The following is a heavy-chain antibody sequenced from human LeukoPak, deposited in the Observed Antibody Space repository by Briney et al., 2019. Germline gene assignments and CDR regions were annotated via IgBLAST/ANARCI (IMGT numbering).Heavy chain of an antibody. CDR2: FYTSGTT. D-gene: IGHD1-7*01. Sequence: SETLSLTCTVSGGSFTSDYWSWIRQPAGKGLEWIGRFYTSGTTNYNPPLKSRVTMSADTSKNQFSLKLRSVTAADTAVYYCARCRHGNCDYLDYWGQGTLVTVSS. J-gene: IGHJ4*02. CDR1: GGSFTSDY. V-gene: IGHV4-4*07. CDR3: ARCRHGNCDYLDY.